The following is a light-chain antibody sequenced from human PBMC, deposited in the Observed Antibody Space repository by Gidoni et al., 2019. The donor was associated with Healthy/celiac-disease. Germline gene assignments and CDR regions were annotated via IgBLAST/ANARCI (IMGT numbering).Light chain of an antibody. CDR3: NSRDSSGNLL. J-gene: IGLJ2*01. V-gene: IGLV3-19*01. Sequence: SSQLSQDPAVSVALGQTVRITCPGDSLRSYYTSWYQQKPGKAPVLVIYGKNKRPSGIPDRFSGSSSGNTASLTITGAQAEDEADYYCNSRDSSGNLLFGGGTKLTVL. CDR2: GKN. CDR1: SLRSYY.